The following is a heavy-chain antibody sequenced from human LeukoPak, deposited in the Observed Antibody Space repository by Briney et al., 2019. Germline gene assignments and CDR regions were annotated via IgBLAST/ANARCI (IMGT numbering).Heavy chain of an antibody. V-gene: IGHV3-48*04. CDR2: ISSSGSTI. CDR1: GFTFSSYW. Sequence: GGSLRLSCAASGFTFSSYWMSWVRQAPGKGLEWISYISSSGSTIYYADSVKGRFSISRDNAKSSLDLQMNSLRAEDTAVYYCARAMSTFGGVRNYFDSWGQGTLVTVSS. J-gene: IGHJ4*02. D-gene: IGHD3-16*01. CDR3: ARAMSTFGGVRNYFDS.